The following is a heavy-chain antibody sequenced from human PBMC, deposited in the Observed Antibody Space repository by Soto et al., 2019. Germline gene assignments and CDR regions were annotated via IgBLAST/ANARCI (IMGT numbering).Heavy chain of an antibody. CDR2: ISYDGSNK. CDR1: GFTFSSYA. V-gene: IGHV3-30-3*01. Sequence: GGSLRLSCAASGFTFSSYAMHWVRQDPGKGLEWVAVISYDGSNKYYADSVKGRFTISRDNSKNTLYLQMNSLRAEDTAVYYCVRDSGSGSLLYYYYGMDVWGQGTTVTVSS. D-gene: IGHD3-10*01. J-gene: IGHJ6*02. CDR3: VRDSGSGSLLYYYYGMDV.